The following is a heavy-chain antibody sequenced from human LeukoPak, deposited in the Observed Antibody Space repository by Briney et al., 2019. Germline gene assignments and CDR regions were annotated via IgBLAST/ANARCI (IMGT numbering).Heavy chain of an antibody. CDR2: ISPSSGDS. D-gene: IGHD3-16*01. V-gene: IGHV3-21*01. CDR3: ARDGGAVHFDY. J-gene: IGHJ4*02. Sequence: GGSLRLSCAASGLMFSSYFMNWVRQAPGKGLEWVSSISPSSGDSYYADSVRGRFTISRDNAKNSLYLQMNSLRAEDTAVYYCARDGGAVHFDYWGQGTLVTVSS. CDR1: GLMFSSYF.